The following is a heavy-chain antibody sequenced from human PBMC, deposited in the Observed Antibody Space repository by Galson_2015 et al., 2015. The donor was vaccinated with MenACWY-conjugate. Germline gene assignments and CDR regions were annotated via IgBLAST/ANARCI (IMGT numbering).Heavy chain of an antibody. Sequence: SETLSLTCTVSGGSISSSSYYWGWIRQPPGKGLEWIGSIYYSGSTYYNPSLKSRVTISVDTSKNQFSLKLSSVTAADTAVYYCATFSRGVVVVAATPSTVDYWGQGTLVTVSS. CDR3: ATFSRGVVVVAATPSTVDY. D-gene: IGHD2-15*01. J-gene: IGHJ4*02. V-gene: IGHV4-39*07. CDR1: GGSISSSSYY. CDR2: IYYSGST.